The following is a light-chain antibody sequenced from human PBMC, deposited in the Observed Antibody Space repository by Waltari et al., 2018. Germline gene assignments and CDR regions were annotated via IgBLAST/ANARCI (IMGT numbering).Light chain of an antibody. CDR3: SSYAGSRKGV. CDR1: SSDVGNYKR. V-gene: IGLV2-23*02. CDR2: AVS. J-gene: IGLJ2*01. Sequence: QSALTQPASVSGSPGQSITISCTGTSSDVGNYKRVSWYQQHPGKAPKLRIYAVSKRPSGVSDRFSGSTSGDMASLTIAGLQPEDEAEYFCSSYAGSRKGVFARGTKVTVL.